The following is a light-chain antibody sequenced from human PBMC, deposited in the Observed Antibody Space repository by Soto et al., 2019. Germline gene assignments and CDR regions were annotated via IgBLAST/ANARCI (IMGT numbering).Light chain of an antibody. CDR1: QTITTNF. CDR2: GAS. J-gene: IGKJ2*01. Sequence: EIVLTQSPGTLSLSTGVRATLSCMASQTITTNFVAWYQQKPGQAPRLLIYGASSRATGIPDRFSGSGSGTDFTLTISRLEPEDFAVYSCQQYADLPYTFGQGTTLEMK. CDR3: QQYADLPYT. V-gene: IGKV3-20*01.